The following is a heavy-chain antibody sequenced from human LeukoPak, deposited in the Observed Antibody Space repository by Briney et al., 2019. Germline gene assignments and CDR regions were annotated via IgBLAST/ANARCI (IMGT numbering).Heavy chain of an antibody. Sequence: SETLSLTCTVSVGSISSSSYYWGWIRQPPGKGLEWIGSIYYSGSTYYNPSLKSRVTISVDTSKNQFSLKLSSVTAADTAVYYCVGRAASGGYYYGSGSYYSGSFDYWGQGTLVTVSS. D-gene: IGHD3-10*01. V-gene: IGHV4-39*01. CDR1: VGSISSSSYY. J-gene: IGHJ4*02. CDR2: IYYSGST. CDR3: VGRAASGGYYYGSGSYYSGSFDY.